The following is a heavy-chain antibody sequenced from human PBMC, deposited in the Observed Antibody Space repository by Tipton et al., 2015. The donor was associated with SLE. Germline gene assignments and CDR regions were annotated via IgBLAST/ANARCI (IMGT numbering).Heavy chain of an antibody. Sequence: TLSLTCTISGGSISTYHWSWLRQSPGKGLEWIGYIHHSGSINYNPSLRSQVTMSMDTSQNQFSLKLSSVTAADTAVYYCARRHFDTSGYYRGAFDIWGQGTMVTVSS. CDR2: IHHSGSI. CDR1: GGSISTYH. CDR3: ARRHFDTSGYYRGAFDI. V-gene: IGHV4-59*08. J-gene: IGHJ3*02. D-gene: IGHD3-22*01.